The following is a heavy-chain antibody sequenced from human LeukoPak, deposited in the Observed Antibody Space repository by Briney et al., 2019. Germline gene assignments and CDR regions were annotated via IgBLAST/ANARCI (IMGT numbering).Heavy chain of an antibody. V-gene: IGHV3-21*01. Sequence: GGSLRLSCAASGFTFSSYSMNWVRQAPGKGLEWVSSISSSSSYIYYADSVKGRFTISRDNAKNSLYLQMNSLRAEDTAVYYCARERRDYGMDVWGQGTTVTVSS. CDR2: ISSSSSYI. J-gene: IGHJ6*02. CDR3: ARERRDYGMDV. CDR1: GFTFSSYS.